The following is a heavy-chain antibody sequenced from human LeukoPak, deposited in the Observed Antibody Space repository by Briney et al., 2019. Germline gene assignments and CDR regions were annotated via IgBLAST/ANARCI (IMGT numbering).Heavy chain of an antibody. CDR2: IYHSGST. J-gene: IGHJ4*02. V-gene: IGHV4-38-2*02. CDR1: GYSISSGYY. D-gene: IGHD2-15*01. CDR3: ARGCSGGSCPNFDY. Sequence: PSETLSLTCTVSGYSISSGYYWGWIRQPPGKGLEWIGSIYHSGSTYYNPSLKSRVTISVDTSKNQFSLKLSSVTAADTAVYYCARGCSGGSCPNFDYWGQGTLVTVSS.